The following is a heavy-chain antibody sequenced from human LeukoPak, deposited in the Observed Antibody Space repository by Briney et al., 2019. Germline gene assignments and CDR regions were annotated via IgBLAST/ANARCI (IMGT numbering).Heavy chain of an antibody. CDR2: TYSGGST. V-gene: IGHV3-66*01. CDR3: ARASSGSFDY. D-gene: IGHD3-22*01. J-gene: IGHJ4*02. CDR1: GFTVSSTY. Sequence: GGSLRLSCLATGFTVSSTYMSWVRQAPGKGLEWVSVTYSGGSTYYADSVKGRCTISRDNSKNTLYLQMNSLRGEDTAVYYCARASSGSFDYWGQGTLVTVSS.